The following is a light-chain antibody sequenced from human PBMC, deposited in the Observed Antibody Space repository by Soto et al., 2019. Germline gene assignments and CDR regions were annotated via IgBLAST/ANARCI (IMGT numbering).Light chain of an antibody. CDR2: EVS. CDR3: SSYTTSSTQV. J-gene: IGLJ1*01. V-gene: IGLV2-14*01. Sequence: QSVLTQPASVSGSPGQSITISCTGTSSDMGAYKHVSWYQQHPDKAPKLMIYEVSNRPSGVSNRFSGSKSGNTASLPISGLQAEDEADYYCSSYTTSSTQVFGTGTKVNVL. CDR1: SSDMGAYKH.